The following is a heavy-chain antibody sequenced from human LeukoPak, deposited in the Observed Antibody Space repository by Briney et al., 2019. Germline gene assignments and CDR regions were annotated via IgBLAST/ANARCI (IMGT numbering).Heavy chain of an antibody. V-gene: IGHV1-69*04. Sequence: ASVKVSCKASGGTFSSYAISWVRQAPGQGLEWMGRIIPILGIANYAQKFQGRVTIAADKSTSTAYMELSSLRSEDTAVYYCARDPPPYSSSWYGTVYWGQGTLVTVSS. D-gene: IGHD6-13*01. CDR1: GGTFSSYA. J-gene: IGHJ4*02. CDR3: ARDPPPYSSSWYGTVY. CDR2: IIPILGIA.